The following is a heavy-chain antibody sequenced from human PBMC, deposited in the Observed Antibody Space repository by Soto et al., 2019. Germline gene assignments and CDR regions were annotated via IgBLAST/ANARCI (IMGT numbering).Heavy chain of an antibody. V-gene: IGHV4-34*01. Sequence: SETLSLTCAVYGGSFNGYYWTWIRQPPGKGPEWIGDIDHSGSTNYNPSLKSRVTISVDTSKNQFSLKLRSVTAADMAVFYCARAPDKYYFDSWGQGILVSVPS. CDR1: GGSFNGYY. CDR3: ARAPDKYYFDS. CDR2: IDHSGST. J-gene: IGHJ4*02.